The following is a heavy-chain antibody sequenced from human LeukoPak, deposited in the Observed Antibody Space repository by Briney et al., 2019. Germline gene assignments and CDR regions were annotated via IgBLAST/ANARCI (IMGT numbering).Heavy chain of an antibody. CDR3: ARDQLTVWDYYDSGIYHMPTPQFDY. CDR1: GFTFSSYG. CDR2: ISYDGNNT. D-gene: IGHD3-22*01. V-gene: IGHV3-30*03. Sequence: PGGSLRLSCAASGFTFSSYGMSWVRQAPGKGLEWVAIISYDGNNTYYADSVKGRFTISRDNSKNTLYLQMDSLRTEDTAVYYCARDQLTVWDYYDSGIYHMPTPQFDYWGQGPLVTVSS. J-gene: IGHJ4*02.